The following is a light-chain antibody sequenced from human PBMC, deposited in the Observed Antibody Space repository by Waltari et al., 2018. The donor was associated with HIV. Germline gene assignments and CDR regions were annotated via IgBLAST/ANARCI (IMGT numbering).Light chain of an antibody. J-gene: IGKJ1*01. CDR2: DAS. Sequence: PGERATLSCRASQSVSSYLAWYQQKPSQAPRLLIYDASNRATGIPARFSGSGSGTDFTLTISSLEPEDFAVYYCQQRSNWPPWTFGQGTKVEIE. CDR1: QSVSSY. V-gene: IGKV3-11*01. CDR3: QQRSNWPPWT.